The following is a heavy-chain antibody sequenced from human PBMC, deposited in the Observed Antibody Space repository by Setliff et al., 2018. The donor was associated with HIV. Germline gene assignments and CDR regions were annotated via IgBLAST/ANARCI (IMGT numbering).Heavy chain of an antibody. CDR3: ARGWVRGPMISPGTYFSYGLDV. Sequence: SETLSLTCAVYGGSLTGYFWTWIRQSQGKGLEWVGQVNRDGGAHNNPSLRSRVTISVDTSKNQFSLRLTSMTAADTAVYYCARGWVRGPMISPGTYFSYGLDVWGQGTPVTVSS. CDR1: GGSLTGYF. CDR2: VNRDGGA. J-gene: IGHJ6*02. D-gene: IGHD3-10*01. V-gene: IGHV4-34*01.